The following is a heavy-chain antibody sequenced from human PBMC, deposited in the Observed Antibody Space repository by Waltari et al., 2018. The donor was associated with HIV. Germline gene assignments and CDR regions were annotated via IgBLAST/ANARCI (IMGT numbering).Heavy chain of an antibody. D-gene: IGHD3-10*01. CDR1: GYSFTSYW. Sequence: EVQLVQSGAEVKKQGESLKISCKGSGYSFTSYWNGGVRQMPGKGLEWMGIIYPGDSDTRYSPSFQGQVTISADKSISTAYLQWSSLKASDTAMYYCARYITMVRGGANWFDPWGQGTLVTVSS. J-gene: IGHJ5*02. CDR2: IYPGDSDT. CDR3: ARYITMVRGGANWFDP. V-gene: IGHV5-51*03.